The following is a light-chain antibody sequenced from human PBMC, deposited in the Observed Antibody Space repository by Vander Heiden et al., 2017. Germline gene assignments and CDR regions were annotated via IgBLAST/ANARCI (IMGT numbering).Light chain of an antibody. CDR2: WAS. J-gene: IGKJ3*01. V-gene: IGKV4-1*01. CDR1: QSILTSSNNNNY. CDR3: QQYFATPFT. Sequence: DIVMTPSPDSLAVSLGERATINCESSQSILTSSNNNNYLAWYQQKPGQPPKLLMYWASTRESGVPDRFSGGGSGTVFSLTISSLQAEDVAVYYCQQYFATPFTFGPGTRVDIK.